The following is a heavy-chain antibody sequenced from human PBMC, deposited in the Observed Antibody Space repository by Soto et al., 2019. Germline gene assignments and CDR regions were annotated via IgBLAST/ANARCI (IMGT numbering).Heavy chain of an antibody. D-gene: IGHD6-6*01. J-gene: IGHJ4*02. CDR2: ISAYNGNT. Sequence: QVQLVRSGAEVKKPGASVKVSCKASGYTFTSYGISWVRQAPGQGLEWMGWISAYNGNTNYAQKLQGRVTMTTDTSTSTAYMELRSLRSDDTAVYYCARDRQVYSSSHCSDYWGQGTLVTVSS. CDR1: GYTFTSYG. V-gene: IGHV1-18*01. CDR3: ARDRQVYSSSHCSDY.